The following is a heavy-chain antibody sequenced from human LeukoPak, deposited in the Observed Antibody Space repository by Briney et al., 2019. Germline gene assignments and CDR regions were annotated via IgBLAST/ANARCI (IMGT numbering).Heavy chain of an antibody. CDR2: IRSSSRTI. CDR3: AKRHLSYLDY. J-gene: IGHJ4*02. Sequence: GGSLRLSCAASGFTFSSYAMSWVRQAPGKGLEWISYIRSSSRTIYYADSVKGRFTISRDNSKNTLYLQMNSLRAEDTAVYYCAKRHLSYLDYWGQGTLVTVSS. V-gene: IGHV3-23*01. D-gene: IGHD3-3*02. CDR1: GFTFSSYA.